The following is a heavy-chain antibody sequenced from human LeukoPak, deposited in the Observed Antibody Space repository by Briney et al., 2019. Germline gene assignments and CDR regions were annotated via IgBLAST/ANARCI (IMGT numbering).Heavy chain of an antibody. D-gene: IGHD2-2*01. CDR2: TYYRSTWYN. CDR3: ARRLTQYDCFDP. CDR1: GDSVSINSVT. Sequence: SQTLSLTCAISGDSVSINSVTWNWIRQSPSGGLEWLGRTYYRSTWYNDYAVSVRGRITVNPDTSKYQFPLHLNSVTPEDTAVYYCARRLTQYDCFDPWGQGILVTVSS. V-gene: IGHV6-1*01. J-gene: IGHJ5*02.